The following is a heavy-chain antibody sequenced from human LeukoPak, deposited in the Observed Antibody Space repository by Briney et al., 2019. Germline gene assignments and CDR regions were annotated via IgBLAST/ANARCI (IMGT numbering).Heavy chain of an antibody. J-gene: IGHJ3*02. Sequence: PGGSLRLSCAASGFTFSSYEMNWVRQAPGKGLVWVSRINSDGSSTSYADSVKGRFTISRDNAKNTLYLQMNSLRAEDTAVYYCARVLYDSSGFNAFDIWGQGTMVTVSS. D-gene: IGHD3-22*01. V-gene: IGHV3-74*01. CDR3: ARVLYDSSGFNAFDI. CDR1: GFTFSSYE. CDR2: INSDGSST.